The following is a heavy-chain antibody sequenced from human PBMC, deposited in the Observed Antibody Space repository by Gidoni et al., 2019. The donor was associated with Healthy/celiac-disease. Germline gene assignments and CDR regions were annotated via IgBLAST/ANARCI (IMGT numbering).Heavy chain of an antibody. D-gene: IGHD3-22*01. J-gene: IGHJ4*02. CDR2: ISSSSSYI. CDR1: GFTFSSYS. V-gene: IGHV3-21*01. Sequence: EVQLVESGGGLVKPGGSLRLSCAASGFTFSSYSMNWVRQAPGKGLEWVSSISSSSSYIYYADSVKGRFTISRDNAKNSLYLQMNSLRAEDTAVYYCARDDDSSGYYLKIDYWGQGPLVTVSS. CDR3: ARDDDSSGYYLKIDY.